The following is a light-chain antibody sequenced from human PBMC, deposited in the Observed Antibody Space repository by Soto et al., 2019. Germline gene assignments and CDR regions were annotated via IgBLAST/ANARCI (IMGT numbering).Light chain of an antibody. CDR2: DAS. J-gene: IGKJ1*01. Sequence: ELVLTQSPATLSLSPGERATLSCRASQSVSNYLAWYQQKPGQAPRLLIYDASIRATGIPARFSGTESGTEFTLTISSLQSEDFAVYYGQQYNNWPPWTFGQGTKVDIK. CDR1: QSVSNY. CDR3: QQYNNWPPWT. V-gene: IGKV3-15*01.